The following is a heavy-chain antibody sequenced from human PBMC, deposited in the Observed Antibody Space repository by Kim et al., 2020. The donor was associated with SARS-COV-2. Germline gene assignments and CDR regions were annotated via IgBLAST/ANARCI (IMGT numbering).Heavy chain of an antibody. CDR3: ARVAAAGPYYYYYYTDV. Sequence: GGSLRLSCAASGFTFSSYGMHWVRQAPGKGLEWMAFLWFDGSNKNYSYSVKGRFAISRDNSKNTLYLQMNSLRVEDTAVYYCARVAAAGPYYYYYYTDV. J-gene: IGHJ6*03. D-gene: IGHD6-13*01. V-gene: IGHV3-33*01. CDR2: LWFDGSNK. CDR1: GFTFSSYG.